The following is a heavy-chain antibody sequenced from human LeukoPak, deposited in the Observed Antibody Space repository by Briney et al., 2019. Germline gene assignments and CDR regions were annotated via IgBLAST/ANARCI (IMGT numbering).Heavy chain of an antibody. Sequence: SETLSLTCTVSGGSISSSSYYWGWIRQPPGKGLEWIGSIYYSGRTYYNPSLKSRVTISVDTSKNQFSLKLSSVTAADTAVYYCARHAPSYFDYWGQGTLVTVSS. CDR3: ARHAPSYFDY. CDR2: IYYSGRT. CDR1: GGSISSSSYY. V-gene: IGHV4-39*01. J-gene: IGHJ4*02.